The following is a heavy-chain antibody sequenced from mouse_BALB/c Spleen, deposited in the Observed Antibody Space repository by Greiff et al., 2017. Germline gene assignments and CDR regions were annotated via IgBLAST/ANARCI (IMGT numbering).Heavy chain of an antibody. V-gene: IGHV1-15*01. CDR3: TATGERAWFAY. CDR1: GYTFTDYE. J-gene: IGHJ3*01. CDR2: IHPGSGGT. Sequence: QVQLQQSGAELVRPGASVKLSCKALGYTFTDYEMHWVKQTPVHGLEWIGAIHPGSGGTAYNQKFKGKATLTADKSSSTAYMVRSSLTSEDAAVYDCTATGERAWFAYWGQGTLVTVSA. D-gene: IGHD1-1*01.